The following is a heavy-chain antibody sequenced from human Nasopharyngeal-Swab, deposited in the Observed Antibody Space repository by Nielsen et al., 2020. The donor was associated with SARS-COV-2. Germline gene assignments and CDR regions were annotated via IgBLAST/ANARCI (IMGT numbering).Heavy chain of an antibody. V-gene: IGHV4-34*01. J-gene: IGHJ4*01. CDR1: GGSFSDYN. Sequence: SETLSLTCAVSGGSFSDYNWSWIRQPPGKGLEWIGNIYHSGRTNHNPSLKSRLAISIDTSKKQFSLKLSSVTAADTAVYYCARGAPGYWGQGTLVTVSS. CDR2: IYHSGRT. CDR3: ARGAPGY.